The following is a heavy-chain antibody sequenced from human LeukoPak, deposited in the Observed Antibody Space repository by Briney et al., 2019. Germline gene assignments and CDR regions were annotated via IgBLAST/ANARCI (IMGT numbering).Heavy chain of an antibody. D-gene: IGHD4-17*01. V-gene: IGHV3-66*01. J-gene: IGHJ4*02. Sequence: PGGSLRLSCAASGFTVSSNYMSWVRQAPGKGLEWVSVIYSGGSTYYADSVKGRFTISRDNSKNTLYLQMNSLRAEDTAVYYCASNGGDYGDYGSHYWGQGTLVTVSS. CDR2: IYSGGST. CDR1: GFTVSSNY. CDR3: ASNGGDYGDYGSHY.